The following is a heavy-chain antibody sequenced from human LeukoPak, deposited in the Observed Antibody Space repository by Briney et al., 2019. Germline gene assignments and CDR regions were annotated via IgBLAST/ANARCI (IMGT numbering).Heavy chain of an antibody. D-gene: IGHD3-10*01. CDR1: GFTFSSYS. V-gene: IGHV3-21*01. CDR2: ISGSSSYI. Sequence: AGGSLRLSCAASGFTFSSYSMNWVRQAPGKGLEWVSSISGSSSYIYYADSVKGRFTISRDNSKNTLYLQMNSLRAEDTAVYYCARDSRMDPGGYFDYWGQGTLVPVSS. CDR3: ARDSRMDPGGYFDY. J-gene: IGHJ4*02.